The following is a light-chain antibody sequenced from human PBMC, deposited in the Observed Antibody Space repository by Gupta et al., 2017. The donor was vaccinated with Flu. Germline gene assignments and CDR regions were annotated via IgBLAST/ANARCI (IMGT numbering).Light chain of an antibody. Sequence: EIVMTQSPATLSVSPGGRATLFCRASQSVTSNLAWYQQKPGQAPRLLTYGSSTRATGLPARFSGSGFGTEFTLTISSRQSEDFAVYYCQQYKNWPPWTFGQGTKVEIK. CDR1: QSVTSN. CDR2: GSS. CDR3: QQYKNWPPWT. J-gene: IGKJ1*01. V-gene: IGKV3-15*01.